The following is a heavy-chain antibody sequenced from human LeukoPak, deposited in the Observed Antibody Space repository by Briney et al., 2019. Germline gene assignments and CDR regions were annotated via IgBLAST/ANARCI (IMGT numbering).Heavy chain of an antibody. CDR3: ARVISSAWRQNDL. Sequence: SETLSLTCSVSGGSIISYAWWSWVRQPPGKGLEWIGEIHLNGITNYNPSLKSRVTMSIDKSKNQLSLNLSSVTAADTAVYYCARVISSAWRQNDLWGQGALVTVSS. CDR1: GGSIISYAW. J-gene: IGHJ5*02. V-gene: IGHV4-4*02. D-gene: IGHD3-22*01. CDR2: IHLNGIT.